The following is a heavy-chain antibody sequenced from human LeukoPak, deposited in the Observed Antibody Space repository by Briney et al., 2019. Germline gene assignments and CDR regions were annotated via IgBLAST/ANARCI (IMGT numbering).Heavy chain of an antibody. Sequence: PGGSLRLSCAASGFTFRSYWMSWVRQAPGKGLEWVAINQGGSVKYYVDSVKGRFTISRDDAKNSLYVQMNSLRDEDTAVYYCARVGYSGWNLEYWGQGTLVTVSS. D-gene: IGHD5-12*01. CDR2: NQGGSVK. CDR3: ARVGYSGWNLEY. CDR1: GFTFRSYW. J-gene: IGHJ4*02. V-gene: IGHV3-7*01.